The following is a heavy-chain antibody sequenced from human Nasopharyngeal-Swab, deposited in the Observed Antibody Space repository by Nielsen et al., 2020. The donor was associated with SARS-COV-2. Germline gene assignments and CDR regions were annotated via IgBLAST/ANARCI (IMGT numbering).Heavy chain of an antibody. CDR1: GFTFSSYA. Sequence: GESLKISCAASGFTFSSYAMHWVRQAPGKGLEWVAVISYDGSNKCYADSVKGRFTISRDNSKNTLYLQMNSLRAEDTAVYYCARAGKVAGKDYWGQGTLVTVSS. J-gene: IGHJ4*02. CDR2: ISYDGSNK. V-gene: IGHV3-30*04. D-gene: IGHD6-19*01. CDR3: ARAGKVAGKDY.